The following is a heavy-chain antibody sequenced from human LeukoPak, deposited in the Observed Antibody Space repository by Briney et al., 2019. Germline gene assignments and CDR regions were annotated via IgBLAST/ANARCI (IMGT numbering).Heavy chain of an antibody. CDR1: GGTFSSYA. V-gene: IGHV1-69*04. CDR3: ARGEGNCSSSSCYDAFDI. CDR2: IIPILGIA. Sequence: ASVKVSCKASGGTFSSYAISWVRQAPGQGLEWMGRIIPILGIANYAQKFQGRVTITADKSTSTAYMELSSLRSEDTAVYYCARGEGNCSSSSCYDAFDIWGQGTMVTVSS. D-gene: IGHD2-15*01. J-gene: IGHJ3*02.